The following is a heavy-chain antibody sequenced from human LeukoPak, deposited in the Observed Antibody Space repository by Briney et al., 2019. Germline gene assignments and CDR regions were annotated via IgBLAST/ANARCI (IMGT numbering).Heavy chain of an antibody. CDR3: ARGNWGDAFDN. J-gene: IGHJ3*02. V-gene: IGHV1-69*13. CDR1: GGTFSSSA. CDR2: IIPIFGTA. Sequence: SVKVSCKASGGTFSSSAIYWVRQAPGQGLEWMGGIIPIFGTANYAQKFQGRVTITADESTSSPYMELSSLRSKDTAVYYCARGNWGDAFDNWGQGTMVTVSS. D-gene: IGHD7-27*01.